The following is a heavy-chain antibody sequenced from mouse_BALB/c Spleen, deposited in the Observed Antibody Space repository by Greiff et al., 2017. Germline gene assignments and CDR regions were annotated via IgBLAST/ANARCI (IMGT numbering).Heavy chain of an antibody. D-gene: IGHD1-1*01. CDR2: ISYSGST. CDR1: GYSITSDYA. J-gene: IGHJ1*01. Sequence: DVQLQESGPGLVKPSQSLSLTCTVTGYSITSDYAWNWIRQFPGNKLEWMGYISYSGSTSYNPSFKSRISITQDTSTNQFFLQLNSVTTEDTATYYCARRDYGSSYWYFDVWGAGTTVTVSS. CDR3: ARRDYGSSYWYFDV. V-gene: IGHV3-2*02.